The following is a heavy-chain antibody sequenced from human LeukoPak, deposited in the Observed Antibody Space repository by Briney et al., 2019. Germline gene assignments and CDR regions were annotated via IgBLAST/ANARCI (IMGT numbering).Heavy chain of an antibody. CDR1: GFAFSSYG. CDR3: AKVVDIVATMRY. Sequence: GGSLRLSCAASGFAFSSYGMHWVRQAPGKGLEWVAYIHYDSTTEDYADSVKGRFTISRDNSKNTLYLQMNSLRAEDTAVYYCAKVVDIVATMRYWGQGTLVTVSS. D-gene: IGHD5-12*01. CDR2: IHYDSTTE. V-gene: IGHV3-30*02. J-gene: IGHJ4*02.